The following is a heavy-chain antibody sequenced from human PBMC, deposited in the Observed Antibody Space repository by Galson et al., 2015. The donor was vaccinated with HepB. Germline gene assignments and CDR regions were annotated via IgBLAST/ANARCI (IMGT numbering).Heavy chain of an antibody. V-gene: IGHV4-39*01. D-gene: IGHD6-13*01. CDR2: IYYSGST. CDR1: GGSISSSSYY. Sequence: ETLSLTCTVSGGSISSSSYYWGWIRQPPGKGPEWIGSIYYSGSTYYNPSLKSRVTISVDTSKNQFSLKLSSVTAADTAVYYCARQIAAAGEYNWFDPWGQGTLVTVSS. CDR3: ARQIAAAGEYNWFDP. J-gene: IGHJ5*02.